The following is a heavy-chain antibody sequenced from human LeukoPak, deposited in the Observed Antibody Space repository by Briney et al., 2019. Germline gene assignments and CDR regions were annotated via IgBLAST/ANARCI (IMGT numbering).Heavy chain of an antibody. Sequence: ASVKVSCKASGGTFSSYAISWVRQAPGQGLEWMGWISAYNGNTNYAQKLQGRVTMTTDTSTSTAYMELRSLRSDDTAVYYCARSGYKWEMFDYWGQGTLVTVSS. D-gene: IGHD3-22*01. CDR1: GGTFSSYA. CDR3: ARSGYKWEMFDY. V-gene: IGHV1-18*01. J-gene: IGHJ4*02. CDR2: ISAYNGNT.